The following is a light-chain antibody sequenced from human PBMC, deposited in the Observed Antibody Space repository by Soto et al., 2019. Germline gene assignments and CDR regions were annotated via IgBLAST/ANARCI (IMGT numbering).Light chain of an antibody. Sequence: EIVMTQSPASLSVSPGETATLSCRASQSISNSLAWYQQKPGQAPSLLIYGASTRATGIPARFSGSGSGTEFTLTISRLQSEDSALYSCQQYNNWPPRTFGQGTKLEIK. V-gene: IGKV3D-15*01. J-gene: IGKJ2*01. CDR2: GAS. CDR1: QSISNS. CDR3: QQYNNWPPRT.